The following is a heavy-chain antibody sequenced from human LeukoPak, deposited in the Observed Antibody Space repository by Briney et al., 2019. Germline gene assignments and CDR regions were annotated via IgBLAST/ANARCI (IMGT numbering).Heavy chain of an antibody. CDR1: GFTFNSYA. Sequence: GGSLRLSCAASGFTFNSYAMYWVRQAPGRGLEWVSGIFGSGGSARYADSVKGRFTISRDNSKNTVYLQMDSLRVEDTAVYCGKTTTGYSSGRYPGWPVDYWGPGTLVTVSS. V-gene: IGHV3-23*01. J-gene: IGHJ4*02. CDR3: GKTTTGYSSGRYPGWPVDY. D-gene: IGHD6-19*01. CDR2: IFGSGGSA.